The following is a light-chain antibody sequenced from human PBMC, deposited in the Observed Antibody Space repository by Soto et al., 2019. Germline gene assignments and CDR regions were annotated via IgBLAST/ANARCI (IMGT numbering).Light chain of an antibody. V-gene: IGKV3-20*01. CDR2: GAS. CDR3: QQYGPAPWT. J-gene: IGKJ1*01. Sequence: EIVLTQSPGTLSLSPGERATLSCRASQSVSRYLVWYQHKPAQAPRLLIYGASTRATGIPDRLSGSASGTDFTLTISRLEPEDFAVYYCQQYGPAPWTFGQGTKVEIK. CDR1: QSVSRY.